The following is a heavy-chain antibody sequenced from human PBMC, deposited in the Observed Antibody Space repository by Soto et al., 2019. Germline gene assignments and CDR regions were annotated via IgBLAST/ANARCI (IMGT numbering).Heavy chain of an antibody. Sequence: GGSLSLSCAASGFTFSSYGMHWVRPAPGKGLEWVAVIWYDGSNKYYADSVKGRFTISRDNSKNTLYLQMNSLRAEDTAVYYCARDMPEYLVTPTPGFDYWGQGTLVTVSS. D-gene: IGHD2-2*01. V-gene: IGHV3-33*01. CDR1: GFTFSSYG. J-gene: IGHJ4*02. CDR3: ARDMPEYLVTPTPGFDY. CDR2: IWYDGSNK.